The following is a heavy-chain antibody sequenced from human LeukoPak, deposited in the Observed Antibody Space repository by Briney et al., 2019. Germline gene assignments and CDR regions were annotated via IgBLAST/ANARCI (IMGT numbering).Heavy chain of an antibody. J-gene: IGHJ6*02. CDR1: GFTFSSYA. CDR2: ISYDGSKK. Sequence: PGGSPRLSCAASGFTFSSYAMHWVRQAPGKGLEWVAVISYDGSKKYYADSVKGRFTISRDNSKNTLYLQMNSLRAEDTAVYYCARDLEYCSGGSCYDYYYYYGMDVWGQGTTVTVSS. D-gene: IGHD2-15*01. V-gene: IGHV3-30-3*01. CDR3: ARDLEYCSGGSCYDYYYYYGMDV.